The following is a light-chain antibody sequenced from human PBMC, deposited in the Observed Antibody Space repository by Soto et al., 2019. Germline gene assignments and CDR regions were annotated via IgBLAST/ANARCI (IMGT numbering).Light chain of an antibody. J-gene: IGLJ1*01. V-gene: IGLV2-14*01. CDR3: SSYTTSSTLEV. CDR2: EVS. CDR1: SSDVGGYKF. Sequence: QSVLTQPASVSGSPGQSITISCTGTSSDVGGYKFVSWYQQHPGKAPKLMIYEVSNRPSGVSHRFSGSKSGNTASLTISGVQAEDEADYYCSSYTTSSTLEVFGTGTKLTVL.